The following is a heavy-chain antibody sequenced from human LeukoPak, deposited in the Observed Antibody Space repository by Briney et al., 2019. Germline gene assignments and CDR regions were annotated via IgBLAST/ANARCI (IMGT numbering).Heavy chain of an antibody. V-gene: IGHV3-74*01. CDR2: INSDGLSA. CDR3: ARESMTTVTNDAFDI. Sequence: PGGSLRLSCAASGFTFSNYWMHWVRQAPGKGLVWVSRINSDGLSASYADSVKGRFTISRDNAKNTLYLQMNSLRAEDTAVYYCARESMTTVTNDAFDIWGQGTMVTVSS. D-gene: IGHD4-17*01. CDR1: GFTFSNYW. J-gene: IGHJ3*02.